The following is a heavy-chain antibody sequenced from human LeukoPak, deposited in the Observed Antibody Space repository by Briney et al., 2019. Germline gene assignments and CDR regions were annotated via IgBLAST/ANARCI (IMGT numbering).Heavy chain of an antibody. CDR2: ISSSSSTI. J-gene: IGHJ4*02. CDR3: ARESGILTGYPDY. Sequence: PGGSLRLSCAASGFTFSSYSMNWVRHAPGKGLELVSYISSSSSTIYYADSVKGRFTISRDNAKNSLYLQMNSLRDEDTAVYYYARESGILTGYPDYWGQGTLVTVSS. CDR1: GFTFSSYS. D-gene: IGHD3-9*01. V-gene: IGHV3-48*02.